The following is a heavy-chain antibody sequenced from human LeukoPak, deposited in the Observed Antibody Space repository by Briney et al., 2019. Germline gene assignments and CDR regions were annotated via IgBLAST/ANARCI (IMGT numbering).Heavy chain of an antibody. CDR1: GGSISSSSYY. Sequence: PSETLSLTCTVSGGSISSSSYYWGWIRQPPGKGLEWIGSIYYSGSTYYNPSLKSRVTISVDTSKHQFSLKLSSVTAADTAVYYCAGGNSGSYSNDFDYWGQGTLVTVSS. V-gene: IGHV4-39*07. CDR2: IYYSGST. J-gene: IGHJ4*02. CDR3: AGGNSGSYSNDFDY. D-gene: IGHD1-26*01.